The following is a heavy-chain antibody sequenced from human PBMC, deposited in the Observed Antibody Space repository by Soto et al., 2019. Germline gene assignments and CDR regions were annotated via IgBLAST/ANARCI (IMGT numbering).Heavy chain of an antibody. V-gene: IGHV1-69*13. CDR3: ARVRGGSGSYPNYYYGMDV. CDR2: IIPIFGTA. D-gene: IGHD3-10*01. CDR1: GGTFSSYA. J-gene: IGHJ6*02. Sequence: ASVKVSCKASGGTFSSYAISWVRQAPGQGLEWMGGIIPIFGTANYAQKFQGRVTITADESTSTAYMELSSLRSEDTAVYYCARVRGGSGSYPNYYYGMDVWGQGTTVTVSS.